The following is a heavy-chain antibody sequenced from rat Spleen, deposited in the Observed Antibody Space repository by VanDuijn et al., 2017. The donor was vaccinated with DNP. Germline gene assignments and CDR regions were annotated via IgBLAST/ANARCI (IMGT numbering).Heavy chain of an antibody. D-gene: IGHD1-12*02. CDR1: GFTFSNYD. CDR2: ISPSGGST. V-gene: IGHV5-25*01. CDR3: ARHYYDGSYYYY. J-gene: IGHJ2*01. Sequence: EVQLVESGGGLVQPGRSLKLSCAASGFTFSNYDMAWVRPAPTKGLEWVASISPSGGSTYYRDSVKGRFTVSRDNAKSSLYLQMDSLRSEDTATYSCARHYYDGSYYYYWGQGVMVTVSS.